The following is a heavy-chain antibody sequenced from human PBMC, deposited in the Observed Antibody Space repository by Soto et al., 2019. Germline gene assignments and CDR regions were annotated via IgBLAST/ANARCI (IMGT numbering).Heavy chain of an antibody. J-gene: IGHJ6*02. CDR3: ASRSTTIFGVVLENYYYYGMDV. D-gene: IGHD3-3*01. Sequence: AETLSLTCTVSGVSISSSSYYWGWMRQPPGKGREWIGSIYYSGSTYYNPYIKSRVTISVDTSKNQFYLKLSSVPAADTAVYYCASRSTTIFGVVLENYYYYGMDVWGQGTPVTVSS. CDR1: GVSISSSSYY. V-gene: IGHV4-39*01. CDR2: IYYSGST.